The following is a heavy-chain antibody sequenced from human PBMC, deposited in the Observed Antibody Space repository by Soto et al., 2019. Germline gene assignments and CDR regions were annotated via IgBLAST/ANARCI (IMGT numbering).Heavy chain of an antibody. CDR3: ARYSGSYSADC. V-gene: IGHV3-7*01. Sequence: EVQVVESGGGLVQPGVSLRLSCAASGFTFTNYWMSWFRQAPGKGLDWVANINEDGSGKYYEDSVKGRFTISRDNAKNSLYLQMNSLRAEDTAVYYCARYSGSYSADCWGQGTLVTVSS. J-gene: IGHJ4*02. CDR2: INEDGSGK. D-gene: IGHD1-26*01. CDR1: GFTFTNYW.